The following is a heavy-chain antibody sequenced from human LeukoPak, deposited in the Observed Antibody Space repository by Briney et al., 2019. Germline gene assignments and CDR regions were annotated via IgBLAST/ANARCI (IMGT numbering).Heavy chain of an antibody. CDR1: WFNLRMYS. D-gene: IGHD2-21*02. J-gene: IGHJ4*02. CDR2: ISSNGGST. Sequence: GGGLRLSRFTSWFNLRMYSIHWGRPAPGEGLGNVLAISSNGGSTYYADSVKGRFTISRDNSKNTLYLQMSSLRADDTAVYYCVRRLPTTPHYYFDYWGQGTLVTVSS. V-gene: IGHV3-64D*06. CDR3: VRRLPTTPHYYFDY.